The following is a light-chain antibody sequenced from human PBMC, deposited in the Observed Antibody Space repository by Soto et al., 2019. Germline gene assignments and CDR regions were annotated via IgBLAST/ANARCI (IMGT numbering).Light chain of an antibody. V-gene: IGLV2-11*01. Sequence: QSALTQPASVSGSPGQSITISCTGTSSDIGHYDSVSWYQYHPGKAPKLIIFDVSERPAGVPDRFSGSKSANTASLTISGLQVEDEADYYCCSYAGSYVYVFGTGTKLTVL. CDR3: CSYAGSYVYV. CDR2: DVS. J-gene: IGLJ1*01. CDR1: SSDIGHYDS.